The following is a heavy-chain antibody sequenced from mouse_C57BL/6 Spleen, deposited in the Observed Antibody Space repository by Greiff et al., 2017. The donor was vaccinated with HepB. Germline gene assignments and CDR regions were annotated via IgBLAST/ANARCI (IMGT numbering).Heavy chain of an antibody. V-gene: IGHV2-2*01. J-gene: IGHJ4*01. Sequence: QVHVKQSGPGLVQPSQSLSITCTVPGFSLTSYGVHWVRQSPGKGLEWLGVIWSGGSTDYNAAFIYRLSISKDNSKSQVFFKMNSLPADDTAIYYCARGGSGSGAMDYWGQGTSVTVSS. CDR2: IWSGGST. CDR1: GFSLTSYG. CDR3: ARGGSGSGAMDY. D-gene: IGHD1-1*01.